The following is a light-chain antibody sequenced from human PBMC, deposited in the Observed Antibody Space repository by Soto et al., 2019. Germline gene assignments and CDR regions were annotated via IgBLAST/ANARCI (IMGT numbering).Light chain of an antibody. Sequence: DIQITQSPSTLSSSVVYRFTITCRASQSISRWLAWYQQKPGKAPKLLIYDASTLESGVPSRFSGRGSGTEFTLTISGLQSEDFAVYSCQKYHNWPITFGKGQRREIK. CDR1: QSISRW. CDR2: DAS. CDR3: QKYHNWPIT. J-gene: IGKJ5*01. V-gene: IGKV1-5*01.